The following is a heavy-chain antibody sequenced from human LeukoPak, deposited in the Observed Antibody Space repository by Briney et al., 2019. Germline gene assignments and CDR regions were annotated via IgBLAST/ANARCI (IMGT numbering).Heavy chain of an antibody. Sequence: SETLSLTCAVSGGSFSGYYSSWIRQPPGKGREWIGEINHSGSTNYNPSVKSRVTISVDTSKNQFSLKLSSVTAADTAVYYCARRRGSGSKSYYYYYYMDVWGKGTTVTISS. D-gene: IGHD3-10*01. CDR1: GGSFSGYY. V-gene: IGHV4-34*01. CDR3: ARRRGSGSKSYYYYYYMDV. CDR2: INHSGST. J-gene: IGHJ6*03.